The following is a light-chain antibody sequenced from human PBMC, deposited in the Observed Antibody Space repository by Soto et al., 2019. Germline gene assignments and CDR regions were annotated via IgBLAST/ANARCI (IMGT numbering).Light chain of an antibody. CDR2: DVT. CDR1: GSDVGGYNY. V-gene: IGLV2-11*01. CDR3: CSYAGSYTLV. J-gene: IGLJ2*01. Sequence: QSALTQPRSVSGSPGQSVTISCTGTGSDVGGYNYVSWYQQHPGKAPKLMINDVTKRPSGVPDRFSGSKSGNTASLTISGLQAEYEADYYCCSYAGSYTLVFGGGTQRTVL.